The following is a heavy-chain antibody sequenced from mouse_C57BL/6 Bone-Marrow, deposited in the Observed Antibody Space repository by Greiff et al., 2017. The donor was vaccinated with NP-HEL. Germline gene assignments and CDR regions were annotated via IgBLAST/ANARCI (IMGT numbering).Heavy chain of an antibody. V-gene: IGHV1-52*01. Sequence: QVQLQQPGAELVRPGSSVKLSCKASGYTFTSYWMHWVKQRPIQGLEWIGNIDPSDSETHYNQKFKDKATLTVDKSSSTAYMQLSSLTSEDSAVYYCARRDTTVVYWYFDVWGTGTTVTVSS. J-gene: IGHJ1*03. CDR1: GYTFTSYW. CDR3: ARRDTTVVYWYFDV. CDR2: IDPSDSET. D-gene: IGHD1-1*01.